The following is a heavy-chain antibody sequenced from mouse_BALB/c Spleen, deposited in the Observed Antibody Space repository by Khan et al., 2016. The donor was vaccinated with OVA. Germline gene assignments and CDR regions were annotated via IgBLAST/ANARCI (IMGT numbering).Heavy chain of an antibody. J-gene: IGHJ2*01. CDR2: ISYSGNT. Sequence: QLEESGPGLVKPSQSLSLTCTVTGYSITSDYAWYWLRQFPGNKLEWMGYISYSGNTKYNPSLKRRIIITRDTSKNQFFLQLNSVTTEDTATYYCARIYGGDFDYWGQGTTLTVSS. CDR3: ARIYGGDFDY. CDR1: GYSITSDYA. D-gene: IGHD1-1*01. V-gene: IGHV3-2*02.